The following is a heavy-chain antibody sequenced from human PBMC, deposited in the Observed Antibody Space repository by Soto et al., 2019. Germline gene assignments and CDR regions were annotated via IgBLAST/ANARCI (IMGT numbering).Heavy chain of an antibody. V-gene: IGHV3-33*01. Sequence: QVQLVESGGGVVQPGRSLRLSCAASGFTFSSYGMHWVRQAPGKGLEWVAVIWYDGSNKYYADSVKGRFTISRDNYKHTRYLQMNSLRAEDTAVYYCASADRPEYGGCPYYGMDVWGQGTTVTVTS. CDR1: GFTFSSYG. CDR3: ASADRPEYGGCPYYGMDV. CDR2: IWYDGSNK. J-gene: IGHJ6*02. D-gene: IGHD1-26*01.